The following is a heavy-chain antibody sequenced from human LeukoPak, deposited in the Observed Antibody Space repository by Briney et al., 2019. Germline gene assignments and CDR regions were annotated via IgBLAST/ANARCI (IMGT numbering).Heavy chain of an antibody. J-gene: IGHJ4*02. CDR2: ISPYNGNT. CDR1: GYTFTSYG. D-gene: IGHD3-22*01. V-gene: IGHV1-18*01. CDR3: ARFPSGYDSSGYPFDY. Sequence: ASVTVSCKASGYTFTSYGISWVRQAPGQGLEWMGWISPYNGNTNYAQKLQGRVTLTTNTSADTAYMELRSLRSEDTAVYYCARFPSGYDSSGYPFDYWGQGTLVTVSS.